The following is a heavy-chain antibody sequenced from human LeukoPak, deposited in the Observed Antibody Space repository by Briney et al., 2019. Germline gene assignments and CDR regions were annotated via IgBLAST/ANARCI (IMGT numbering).Heavy chain of an antibody. CDR2: ISVSGGTT. D-gene: IGHD1-26*01. J-gene: IGHJ4*02. CDR3: AKGTSGGSYYALGY. Sequence: GGSLRLSRAASGFTFSSYAMSWVRQAPGKGLEWVSDISVSGGTTNYADSVKGRFTISRDNSNNTLYLQMNSLRAEDTAVYYCAKGTSGGSYYALGYWGQGTLVTVSS. V-gene: IGHV3-23*01. CDR1: GFTFSSYA.